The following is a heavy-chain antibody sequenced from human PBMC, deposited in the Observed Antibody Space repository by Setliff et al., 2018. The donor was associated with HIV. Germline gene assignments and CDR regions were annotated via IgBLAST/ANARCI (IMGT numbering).Heavy chain of an antibody. Sequence: PSETLSLTCTVSGASISTPNYYWSWIHQHPGKGLDFIGCIYDIRRSHYNPSLKSRVVISLDTSKNQFSLRLSSVTAADTAVYYCASRCGGDFWGQGTLVTVSS. CDR2: IYDIRRS. CDR3: ASRCGGDF. D-gene: IGHD2-21*01. J-gene: IGHJ4*02. V-gene: IGHV4-31*03. CDR1: GASISTPNYY.